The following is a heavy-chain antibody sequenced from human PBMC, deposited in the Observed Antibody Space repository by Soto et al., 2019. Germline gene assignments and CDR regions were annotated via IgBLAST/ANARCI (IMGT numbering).Heavy chain of an antibody. CDR3: ARARGGYSYGYYFDY. D-gene: IGHD5-18*01. CDR2: IYYSGST. CDR1: GGSISSGGYY. V-gene: IGHV4-31*03. J-gene: IGHJ4*02. Sequence: PSETLSLTCTVSGGSISSGGYYWSWIRQHPGKGLEWIGYIYYSGSTYYNPSLKSRVTISVDTSKNQFPLKLSSVTAADTAVYYCARARGGYSYGYYFDYWGQGTLVTVSS.